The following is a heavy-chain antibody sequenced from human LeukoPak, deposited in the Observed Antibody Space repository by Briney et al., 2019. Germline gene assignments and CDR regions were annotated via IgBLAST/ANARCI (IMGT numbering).Heavy chain of an antibody. Sequence: ASLKVSCKASGYTFTSYDINWVRQAAGQGVKWIGWMTPNSGGAHSAQKFQGRVTMSRDTSISKAYMELGRLRSDDTDVYYCARECFDSSGYHSAGRSRVFDIWCQGTVVTVSS. D-gene: IGHD3-22*01. CDR2: MTPNSGGA. CDR3: ARECFDSSGYHSAGRSRVFDI. J-gene: IGHJ3*02. V-gene: IGHV1-2*02. CDR1: GYTFTSYD.